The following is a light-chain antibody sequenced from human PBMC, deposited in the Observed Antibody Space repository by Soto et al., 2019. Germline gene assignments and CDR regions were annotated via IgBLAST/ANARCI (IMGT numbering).Light chain of an antibody. CDR1: SSNVGNYNL. Sequence: QSVLTQPASVSGSPGQSITISCTGTSSNVGNYNLVSWYQHHSGKAPKLMIYDDSKRPSGVSNRFSGSKSGNTASLTISGLQTEDEADYYCCSFAGSSTWVFGGGTKLTVL. V-gene: IGLV2-23*01. CDR2: DDS. J-gene: IGLJ3*02. CDR3: CSFAGSSTWV.